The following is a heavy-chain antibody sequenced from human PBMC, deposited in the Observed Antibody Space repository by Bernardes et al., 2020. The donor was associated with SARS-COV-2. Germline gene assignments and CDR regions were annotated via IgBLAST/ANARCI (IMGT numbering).Heavy chain of an antibody. J-gene: IGHJ4*02. D-gene: IGHD3-10*01. Sequence: GGSLRLSCAASGFRFSDATMHWVRQTSGKGLEWIGRIRTKANTYATAYLASVKGRFTISRDDSKNTAYLQMNSLKTEDSAVYYCTRQEMSPGDYWGQGTLVIVSS. CDR2: IRTKANTYAT. V-gene: IGHV3-73*01. CDR1: GFRFSDAT. CDR3: TRQEMSPGDY.